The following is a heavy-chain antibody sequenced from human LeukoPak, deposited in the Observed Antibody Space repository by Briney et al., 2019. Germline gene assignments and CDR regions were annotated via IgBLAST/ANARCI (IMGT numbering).Heavy chain of an antibody. Sequence: SVKVSCKASGGTFSSYAISRVRQAPGQGLEWMGMINPILGITNYSQKFQGRVTITADKSTNTAYMELSSLRSEDTAVYYCARDDRPHYYDSSGYTLVFDYWGQGTLVTVSS. CDR1: GGTFSSYA. CDR2: INPILGIT. D-gene: IGHD3-22*01. CDR3: ARDDRPHYYDSSGYTLVFDY. V-gene: IGHV1-69*04. J-gene: IGHJ4*02.